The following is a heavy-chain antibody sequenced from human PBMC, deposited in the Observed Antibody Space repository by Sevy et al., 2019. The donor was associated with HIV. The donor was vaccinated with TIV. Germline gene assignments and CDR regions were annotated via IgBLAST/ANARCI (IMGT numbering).Heavy chain of an antibody. V-gene: IGHV3-23*01. CDR3: AKALLWFGEFADAFDI. J-gene: IGHJ3*02. CDR2: ISGSGGST. CDR1: GFTFSSYA. D-gene: IGHD3-10*01. Sequence: GGSLRLSCAASGFTFSSYAMSWVRQAPGKGLEWVSAISGSGGSTYYADSGKGRFTISRDNSKNTLYLQMNSLRAEDTGLYYCAKALLWFGEFADAFDIWGQGTMVTVSS.